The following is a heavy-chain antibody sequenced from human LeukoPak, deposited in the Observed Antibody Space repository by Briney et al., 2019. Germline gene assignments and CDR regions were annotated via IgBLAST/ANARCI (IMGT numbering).Heavy chain of an antibody. J-gene: IGHJ6*03. D-gene: IGHD2-2*01. V-gene: IGHV3-30*02. CDR3: ARDGLSTYYYYMDV. Sequence: PGGPLRLSCAASGFTFSSYGMYWVRQAPGKGLEWVAFTRYDGSNKYYADSVKGRFTISRDNSKNTLYLKMNSLRAEDTAVYYCARDGLSTYYYYMDVWGKGTTVTISS. CDR1: GFTFSSYG. CDR2: TRYDGSNK.